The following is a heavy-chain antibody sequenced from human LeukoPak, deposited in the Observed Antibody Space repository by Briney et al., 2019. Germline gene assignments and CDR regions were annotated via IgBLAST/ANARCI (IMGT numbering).Heavy chain of an antibody. D-gene: IGHD3-22*01. CDR1: GGSISSGGYY. V-gene: IGHV4-61*08. CDR2: IYYSGST. CDR3: ARDYYDSSGYYLGQPTNWYFDL. Sequence: SETLSLTCTVSGGSISSGGYYWSWIRQPPGKGLEWIGYIYYSGSTNYNPSLKSRVTISVDTSKNQFSLKLSSVTAADTAVYYCARDYYDSSGYYLGQPTNWYFDLWGRGTLVTVSS. J-gene: IGHJ2*01.